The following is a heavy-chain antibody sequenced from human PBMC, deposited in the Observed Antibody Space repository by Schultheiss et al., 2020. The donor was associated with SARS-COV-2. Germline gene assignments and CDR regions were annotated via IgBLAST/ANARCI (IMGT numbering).Heavy chain of an antibody. V-gene: IGHV4-34*01. J-gene: IGHJ6*02. CDR3: AREPFWSYYYYYGMDV. D-gene: IGHD3-3*01. CDR1: GGSFSGYY. Sequence: SETLSLTCAVYGGSFSGYYWSWIRQPPGKGLEWIGEINHSGSTNYNPSLKSRVTISVDTSKNQFSLKLSSVTAADTAVYYCAREPFWSYYYYYGMDVWGQGTTVTVSS. CDR2: INHSGST.